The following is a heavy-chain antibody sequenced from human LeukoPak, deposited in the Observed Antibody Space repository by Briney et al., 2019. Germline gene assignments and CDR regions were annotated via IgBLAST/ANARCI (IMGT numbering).Heavy chain of an antibody. CDR3: AELGITMIGGV. CDR1: GLTFSSYS. D-gene: IGHD3-10*02. CDR2: ISSSSSTI. V-gene: IGHV3-48*01. J-gene: IGHJ6*04. Sequence: SGGSLRLSCAASGLTFSSYSINWVRQAPGKGLEWVSYISSSSSTIYYADSVKGRFTISRDNAKKSMYLQMNSLRAEDTAVYYCAELGITMIGGVWGKGTTVTISS.